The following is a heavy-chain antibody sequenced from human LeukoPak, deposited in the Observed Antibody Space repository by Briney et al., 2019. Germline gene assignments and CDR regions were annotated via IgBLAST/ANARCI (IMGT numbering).Heavy chain of an antibody. D-gene: IGHD1-26*01. CDR3: ARDTVIPYSQVGTTKD. V-gene: IGHV3-74*01. CDR2: INSDGSST. Sequence: GGSLRLSCAAASGLSFNDDYMSWIRQAPGKGLVWVSRINSDGSSTSYADSVKGRFTIPRDNAKNTLYLQMNSLRAEDTAVYYCARDTVIPYSQVGTTKDWGQGTLVTVSS. CDR1: GLSFNDDY. J-gene: IGHJ4*02.